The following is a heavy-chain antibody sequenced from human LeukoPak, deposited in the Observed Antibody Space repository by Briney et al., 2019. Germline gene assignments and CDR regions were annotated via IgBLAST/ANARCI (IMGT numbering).Heavy chain of an antibody. Sequence: GGSLRLSCAASGFTFSTYSMHWVRQAPGKGLQWVALISYDGSKRYYTDSVEGRFTISRDNSKNTLYLQMDSLRAEDTAVYYCARQRGYSSGWSAFDIWGQGTMVTVSS. CDR3: ARQRGYSSGWSAFDI. D-gene: IGHD6-19*01. V-gene: IGHV3-30*04. J-gene: IGHJ3*02. CDR1: GFTFSTYS. CDR2: ISYDGSKR.